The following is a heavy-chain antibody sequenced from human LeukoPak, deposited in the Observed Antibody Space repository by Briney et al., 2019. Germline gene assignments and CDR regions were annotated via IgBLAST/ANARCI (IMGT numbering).Heavy chain of an antibody. D-gene: IGHD2-2*02. CDR2: IYDSGST. J-gene: IGHJ4*02. CDR1: GGSIRSSYYY. CDR3: AREGSCSTTSCYKDY. Sequence: KPSETLSLTCTVSGGSIRSSYYYWGWIRQPPGKGLEWIGSIYDSGSTYYNPSLKSRVTISVDTSKNQFSLKLNSVTAADTAVYYCAREGSCSTTSCYKDYWGQGTLVTVSS. V-gene: IGHV4-39*02.